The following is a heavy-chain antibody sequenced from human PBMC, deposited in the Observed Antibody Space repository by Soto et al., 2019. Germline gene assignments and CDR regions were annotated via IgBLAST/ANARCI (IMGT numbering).Heavy chain of an antibody. Sequence: QVQLQESGPGLVKPSQTLSLTCTVSGGSISSGGYYWSWIRQHPGKGLEWIGYIYYSGSTYYNPSLKSRATISVDTSKNQFALKLSSVAAPDTAVYYCARVVGDGYNYVGDDYWGQGTLVTVSS. V-gene: IGHV4-31*03. CDR1: GGSISSGGYY. J-gene: IGHJ4*02. CDR2: IYYSGST. CDR3: ARVVGDGYNYVGDDY. D-gene: IGHD5-12*01.